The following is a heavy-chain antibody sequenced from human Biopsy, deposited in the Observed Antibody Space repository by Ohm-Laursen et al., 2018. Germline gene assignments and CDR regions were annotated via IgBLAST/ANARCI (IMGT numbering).Heavy chain of an antibody. D-gene: IGHD3-10*01. V-gene: IGHV1-8*01. J-gene: IGHJ5*02. CDR2: MNPDSGNT. Sequence: ASVKVSCKASGYTFTSYEINWVRQATGQGLEWMGWMNPDSGNTGYAHNFQGRVTMTRNTSISTAYMELSSLKSEDTAVYFCARADPPLFYYGSGSSNWFDPWGQGTLVTVSS. CDR1: GYTFTSYE. CDR3: ARADPPLFYYGSGSSNWFDP.